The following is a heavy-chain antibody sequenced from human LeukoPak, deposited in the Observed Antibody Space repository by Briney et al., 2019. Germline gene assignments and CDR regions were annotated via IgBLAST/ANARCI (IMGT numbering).Heavy chain of an antibody. V-gene: IGHV4-59*08. CDR1: GGSITSHY. Sequence: SETLSLTCTVSGGSITSHYWGGIRQPPGKGLEWIGYFYYSGSTNYNPSLESRVTISVDTSRTHLYLKLSSVTAADTAVYYCARSGGRDGYNFGYWGPGTLVTVSS. CDR3: ARSGGRDGYNFGY. CDR2: FYYSGST. J-gene: IGHJ4*02. D-gene: IGHD5-24*01.